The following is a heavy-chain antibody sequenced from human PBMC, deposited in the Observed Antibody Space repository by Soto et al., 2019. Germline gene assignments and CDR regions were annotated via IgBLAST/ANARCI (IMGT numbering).Heavy chain of an antibody. CDR2: ISAYNGNT. CDR1: GYTFTSYG. V-gene: IGHV1-18*04. J-gene: IGHJ4*02. CDR3: ARDRTPYCGGDCYSLSFDY. Sequence: ASVKVSCKASGYTFTSYGISWVRQAPGQGLEWMGWISAYNGNTNYAQKLQGRVTMTTDTSTSTAYMELRSLRSDDTAMYYCARDRTPYCGGDCYSLSFDYWGQGTLVTVSS. D-gene: IGHD2-21*02.